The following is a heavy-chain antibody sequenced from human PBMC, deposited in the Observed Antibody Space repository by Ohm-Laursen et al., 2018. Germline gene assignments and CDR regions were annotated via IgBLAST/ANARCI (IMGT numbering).Heavy chain of an antibody. J-gene: IGHJ5*02. Sequence: TLSLTCPVSGGSISSYYWSWIRQPPGKGLEWIGFIYYSGSTNYNPSLKSRVTISVDTSKNHFSLKLSSVTAADTAVYYCARDRVWFDPWGQGTLVTVSS. CDR3: ARDRVWFDP. V-gene: IGHV4-59*01. CDR2: IYYSGST. D-gene: IGHD3-10*01. CDR1: GGSISSYY.